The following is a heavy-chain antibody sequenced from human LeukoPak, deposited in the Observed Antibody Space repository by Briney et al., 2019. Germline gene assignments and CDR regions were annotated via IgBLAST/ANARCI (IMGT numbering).Heavy chain of an antibody. CDR3: ARGGSGSYFSWLDP. Sequence: ASVKVSCKASGYTFTGYYIHWVRQAPGQGLECVGWINPNSGGTNYAQKFQGRVTMTRDTSISTAYMELCRLRSDDTAVYYCARGGSGSYFSWLDPXGQGTPVTVSS. CDR2: INPNSGGT. D-gene: IGHD3-10*01. V-gene: IGHV1-2*02. J-gene: IGHJ5*02. CDR1: GYTFTGYY.